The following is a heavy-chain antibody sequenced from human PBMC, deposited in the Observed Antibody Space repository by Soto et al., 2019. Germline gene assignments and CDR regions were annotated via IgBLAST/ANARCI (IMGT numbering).Heavy chain of an antibody. V-gene: IGHV1-18*01. CDR3: ARDRLMYYDFWSGYYSSGRRYNWFDP. CDR1: GYTFTSYG. Sequence: VKVSCKASGYTFTSYGISWVRQAPGQGLEWMGWISAYNGNTNYAQKLQGRVTMTTDTSTSTAYMELRSLRSDDTAVYYCARDRLMYYDFWSGYYSSGRRYNWFDPWGQGTLVTVSS. J-gene: IGHJ5*02. D-gene: IGHD3-3*01. CDR2: ISAYNGNT.